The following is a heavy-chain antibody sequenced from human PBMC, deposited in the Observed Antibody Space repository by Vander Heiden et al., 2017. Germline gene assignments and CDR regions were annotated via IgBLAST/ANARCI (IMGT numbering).Heavy chain of an antibody. CDR3: ARHQNTDVVVGGAFDI. Sequence: QVQLQESGPGLVKPSETLSLTCPVSGGSISSYFWSWIRQPPGKGLEFIGYIYYSGSTDYNPSLKSRVTISVDTSKNRFFLKLTSVTAADTAMYYCARHQNTDVVVGGAFDIWGQGTMVTVSS. CDR2: IYYSGST. V-gene: IGHV4-59*08. J-gene: IGHJ3*02. D-gene: IGHD5-18*01. CDR1: GGSISSYF.